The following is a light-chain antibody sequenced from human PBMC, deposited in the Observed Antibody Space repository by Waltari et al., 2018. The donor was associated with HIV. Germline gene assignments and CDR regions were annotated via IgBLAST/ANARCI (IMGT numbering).Light chain of an antibody. Sequence: QSALTQPRSVSESPGQSVTISCTGTSSDVGGYNYVSWYQHHPNKGPKLLIYDVNRRPSGVPDRFSGSKSGNTASLTISGLQAEDEADYYCCSYADTYFVVFGGRTKLTVL. CDR2: DVN. CDR3: CSYADTYFVV. CDR1: SSDVGGYNY. J-gene: IGLJ2*01. V-gene: IGLV2-11*01.